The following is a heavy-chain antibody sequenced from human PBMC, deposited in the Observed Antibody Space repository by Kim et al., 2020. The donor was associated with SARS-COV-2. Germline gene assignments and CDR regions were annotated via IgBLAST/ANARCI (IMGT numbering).Heavy chain of an antibody. V-gene: IGHV3-21*01. D-gene: IGHD3-10*01. CDR2: ISSSSSYI. CDR3: ARDSSLITMVRGALCYYYYMYV. Sequence: GGSLRLSCAASGFTFSSYSMNWVRQAPGKGLEWVSSISSSSSYIYYADSVKGRFTISRDNAKNSLYLQMNSLRAEDTAVYYCARDSSLITMVRGALCYYYYMYVWGKGTTVTVSS. J-gene: IGHJ6*03. CDR1: GFTFSSYS.